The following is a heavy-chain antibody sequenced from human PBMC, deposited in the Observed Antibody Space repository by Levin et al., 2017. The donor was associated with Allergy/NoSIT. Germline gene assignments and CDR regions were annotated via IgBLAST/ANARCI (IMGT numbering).Heavy chain of an antibody. CDR2: FDPEDGET. CDR1: GYTLTELS. CDR3: ATDPIGKYQLLLRGFGY. J-gene: IGHJ4*02. D-gene: IGHD2-2*01. Sequence: GASVKVSCKVSGYTLTELSMHWVRQAPGKGLEWMGGFDPEDGETIYAQKFQGRVTMTEDTSTDTAYMELSSLRSEDTAVYYCATDPIGKYQLLLRGFGYWGQGTLVTVSS. V-gene: IGHV1-24*01.